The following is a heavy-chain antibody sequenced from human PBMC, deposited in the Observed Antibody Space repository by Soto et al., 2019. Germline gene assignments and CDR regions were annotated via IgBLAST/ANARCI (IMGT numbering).Heavy chain of an antibody. CDR2: INHSGST. J-gene: IGHJ5*02. Sequence: SETLSLTCAVYGGSFSGYYWSWIRQPPGKGLEWVGEINHSGSTNYNPSLKSRVTISVDTSKNQFSLKLSSVTAADTAVYYCARGVWRSSWNGWFDTWGQGTLVTVSS. CDR3: ARGVWRSSWNGWFDT. V-gene: IGHV4-34*01. CDR1: GGSFSGYY. D-gene: IGHD6-13*01.